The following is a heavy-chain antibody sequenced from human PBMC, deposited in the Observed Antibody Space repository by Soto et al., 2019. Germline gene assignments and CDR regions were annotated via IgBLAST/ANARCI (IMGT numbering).Heavy chain of an antibody. D-gene: IGHD4-17*01. V-gene: IGHV2-5*02. CDR1: GFSLSPRGVG. Sequence: PTQTLTLKCTFSGFSLSPRGVGLGWIRQPPGKALEWLAAIFWDDDKRYSPSLKSRLTITKGTSRNQVVLTMTNMDPVDTATYYCAHRPYYGDYGGTFTYRGQGALVTVS. CDR3: AHRPYYGDYGGTFTY. J-gene: IGHJ4*02. CDR2: IFWDDDK.